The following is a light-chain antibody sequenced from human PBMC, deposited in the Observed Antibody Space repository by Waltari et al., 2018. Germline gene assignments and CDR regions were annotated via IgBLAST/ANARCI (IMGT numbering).Light chain of an antibody. CDR3: QSYDSSLSGSWV. CDR2: GNS. CDR1: SSNIGAGYD. V-gene: IGLV1-40*01. Sequence: QSVLTQPPSVSGAPGQRVTISCPGSSSNIGAGYDVHWYQQLPGTAPKLPIYGNSNRPSGVPDRFSGSKSGTSASLAITGLQAEDEADYYCQSYDSSLSGSWVFGGGTKLTVL. J-gene: IGLJ3*02.